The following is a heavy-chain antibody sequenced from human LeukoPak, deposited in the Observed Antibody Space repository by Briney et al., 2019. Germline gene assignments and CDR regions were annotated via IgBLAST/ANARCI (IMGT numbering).Heavy chain of an antibody. J-gene: IGHJ1*01. V-gene: IGHV4-39*01. Sequence: SETLSLTCSVSGDSVSKSDSYWDWIRQPPGKGLEWIGTIYYSGRTYYSPSLKSRVTMSVDPSNNQFSLNLRSVTAADTALYYCARRRYYDGSGYLEWGQGTLLSVSS. D-gene: IGHD3-22*01. CDR1: GDSVSKSDSY. CDR3: ARRRYYDGSGYLE. CDR2: IYYSGRT.